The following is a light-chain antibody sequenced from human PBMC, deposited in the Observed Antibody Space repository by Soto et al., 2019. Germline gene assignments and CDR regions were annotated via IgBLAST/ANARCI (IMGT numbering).Light chain of an antibody. CDR3: SSYTSSSSLYV. Sequence: QSALTQLGSVSGSPGQSISISCIGTSSDVGSYNYVSWYQQHPGRAPKLMIYEVINRPSGVSNRFSGSKSGNTASLTISGLQAEDEADYYCSSYTSSSSLYVFGTGTKVTVL. CDR1: SSDVGSYNY. J-gene: IGLJ1*01. V-gene: IGLV2-14*03. CDR2: EVI.